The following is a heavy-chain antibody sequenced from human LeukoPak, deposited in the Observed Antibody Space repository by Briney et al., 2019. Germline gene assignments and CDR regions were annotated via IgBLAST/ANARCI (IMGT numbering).Heavy chain of an antibody. CDR2: ISYDGSNK. V-gene: IGHV3-30-3*01. D-gene: IGHD3-10*01. CDR3: ARDPLIKLLWFGELPDY. J-gene: IGHJ4*02. CDR1: GYSFIRYA. Sequence: SCKASGYSFIRYALHWVRQAPGKGLEWVAVISYDGSNKYYADSVKGRFTISRDNSKNTLYLQMNSLRAEDTAVYYCARDPLIKLLWFGELPDYWGQGTLVTVSS.